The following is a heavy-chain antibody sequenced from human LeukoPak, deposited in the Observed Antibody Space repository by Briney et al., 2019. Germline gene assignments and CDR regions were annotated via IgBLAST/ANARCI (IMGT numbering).Heavy chain of an antibody. CDR3: AKVIEPDHYYDSSGYLDY. CDR2: ISGSGGNT. Sequence: QPGGSLRLSCAASGFTFSSYAMSWVRQAPGKGLEWVSAISGSGGNTYYADSVKGRFTISRDNSKNTLYLQMNGLRAEDTAVYYCAKVIEPDHYYDSSGYLDYWGQGTLVTVSS. CDR1: GFTFSSYA. V-gene: IGHV3-23*01. J-gene: IGHJ4*02. D-gene: IGHD3-22*01.